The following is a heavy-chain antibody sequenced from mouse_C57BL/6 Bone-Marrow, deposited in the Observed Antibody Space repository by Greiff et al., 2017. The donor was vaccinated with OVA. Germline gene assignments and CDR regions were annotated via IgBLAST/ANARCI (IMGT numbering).Heavy chain of an antibody. V-gene: IGHV1-55*01. CDR3: AREDFYGSGDY. CDR2: IYPGSGST. D-gene: IGHD1-1*01. J-gene: IGHJ2*01. Sequence: VQLQESGAELVKPGASVKMSCKASGYTFTSYWITWVKQRPGQGLEWIGDIYPGSGSTNYNEKFKSKATLTVDTSSSTAYMQLSSLTSEDSAVYYCAREDFYGSGDYWGQGTTLTVSS. CDR1: GYTFTSYW.